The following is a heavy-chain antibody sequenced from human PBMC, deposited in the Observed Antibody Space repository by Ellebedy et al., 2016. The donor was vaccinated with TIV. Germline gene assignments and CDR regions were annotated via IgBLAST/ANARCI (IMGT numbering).Heavy chain of an antibody. V-gene: IGHV3-53*05. J-gene: IGHJ4*02. D-gene: IGHD3-16*01. CDR2: IYRGENT. Sequence: GGSLRLSCVASGFHFIGWMSWVRQAPGKGLEWVSVIYRGENTFYADSVKGRFTISRDNSKNTVYLQINSLRPDDTAVYYCARGDAYGYWGQGTLVTVSS. CDR3: ARGDAYGY. CDR1: GFHFIGW.